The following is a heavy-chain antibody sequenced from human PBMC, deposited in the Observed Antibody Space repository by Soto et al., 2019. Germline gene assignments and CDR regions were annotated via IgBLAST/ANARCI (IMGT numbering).Heavy chain of an antibody. CDR2: IYHSGST. D-gene: IGHD3-3*01. V-gene: IGHV4-30-2*01. CDR1: GGSISSGGYS. CDR3: ARGYDFWSGYYPPKNWFDP. Sequence: QLQLQESGSGLVKPSQTLSLTCAVSGGSISSGGYSWSWIRPPPGKGLEWIGYIYHSGSTYYNPSLKSRVTISVDRSKNQFSLKLSSVTAADTAVYYCARGYDFWSGYYPPKNWFDPWGQGTLVTVSS. J-gene: IGHJ5*02.